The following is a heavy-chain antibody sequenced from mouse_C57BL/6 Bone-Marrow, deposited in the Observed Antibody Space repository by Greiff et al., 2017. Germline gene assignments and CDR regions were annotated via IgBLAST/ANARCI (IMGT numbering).Heavy chain of an antibody. CDR1: GFTFSSYT. CDR2: ISGGGGNT. V-gene: IGHV5-9*01. Sequence: DVMLVESGGGLVKPGGSLKLSCAASGFTFSSYTMSWVRQTPEKRLEWVATISGGGGNTYYPDSVKGRFTISRDNAKNTLYLQMSSLRSEDTALYYCARGPYYYGTPFDYWGQGTTLTVSS. D-gene: IGHD1-1*01. CDR3: ARGPYYYGTPFDY. J-gene: IGHJ2*01.